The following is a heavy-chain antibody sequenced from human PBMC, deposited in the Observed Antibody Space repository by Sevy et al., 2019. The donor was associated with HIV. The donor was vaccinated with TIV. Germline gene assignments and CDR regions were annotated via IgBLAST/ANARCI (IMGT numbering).Heavy chain of an antibody. J-gene: IGHJ3*02. CDR1: GFTFNNAW. D-gene: IGHD4-17*01. CDR2: IKSKTDGGTT. CDR3: TTMGWHGGFDI. Sequence: GGSLRLSCAASGFTFNNAWMSWVRQAPGKGLELVGRIKSKTDGGTTDYAAPVKGRFTISRDDSINTLYLRMNSLNIEDTAVYYCTTMGWHGGFDIWGQGTMVTVSS. V-gene: IGHV3-15*01.